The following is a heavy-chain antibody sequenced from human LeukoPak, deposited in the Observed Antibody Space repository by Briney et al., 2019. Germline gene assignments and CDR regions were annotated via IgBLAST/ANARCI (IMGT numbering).Heavy chain of an antibody. Sequence: GGSLRLSCAASGFTFSSYWMSWVRQAPGKGLEWVANIKQDGSEKYYVDSAKGRFTISRDNAKNSLYLQMNSLRAEDTAVYYCARVVAGDVVVPAANDYWGQGTLVTVSS. CDR3: ARVVAGDVVVPAANDY. J-gene: IGHJ4*02. D-gene: IGHD2-2*01. V-gene: IGHV3-7*01. CDR1: GFTFSSYW. CDR2: IKQDGSEK.